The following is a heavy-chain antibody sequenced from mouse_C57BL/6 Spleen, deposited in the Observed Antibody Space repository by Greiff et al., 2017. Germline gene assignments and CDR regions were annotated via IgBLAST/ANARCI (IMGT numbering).Heavy chain of an antibody. V-gene: IGHV1-80*01. CDR1: GYAFSSYW. J-gene: IGHJ1*03. Sequence: QVQLQQSGAELVKPGASVKISCKASGYAFSSYWMNWVKQRPGKGLEWLGQIYPGDGDTNYNGKFKGKATLTADKSSSTAYMQLSSLTSEDSAVYFCAFYDGYYGYFDVWGTGTTVTVSS. CDR2: IYPGDGDT. D-gene: IGHD2-3*01. CDR3: AFYDGYYGYFDV.